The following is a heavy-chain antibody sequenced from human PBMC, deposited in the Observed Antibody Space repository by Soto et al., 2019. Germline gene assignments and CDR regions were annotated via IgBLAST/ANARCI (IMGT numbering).Heavy chain of an antibody. Sequence: ASVKVSCKASGYTFTSYGISWVRQAPGQGLEWMGWISAYNGNTNYARKLQGRVTMTTDTSTSTAYMELRSLRSDDTAVYYCARGPIAVAATAAAPDDYWGQGTLVTVSS. V-gene: IGHV1-18*01. CDR3: ARGPIAVAATAAAPDDY. J-gene: IGHJ4*02. CDR1: GYTFTSYG. D-gene: IGHD6-19*01. CDR2: ISAYNGNT.